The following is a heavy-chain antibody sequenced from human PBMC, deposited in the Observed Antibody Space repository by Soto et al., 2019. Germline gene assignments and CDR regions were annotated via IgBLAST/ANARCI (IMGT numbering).Heavy chain of an antibody. J-gene: IGHJ4*02. CDR3: AWEGGIVGATAADY. CDR1: GGSISSAVYY. Sequence: QVQLQESGPGLVKPSQTLSLTCTVSGGSISSAVYYWSWIRQHPGKGLEWIGYIYYSGSTYYNPSLKSRVTISVDTSKNQFSLKLSSVTAADTAVYYCAWEGGIVGATAADYWGQGTLVTVSS. CDR2: IYYSGST. V-gene: IGHV4-31*03. D-gene: IGHD1-26*01.